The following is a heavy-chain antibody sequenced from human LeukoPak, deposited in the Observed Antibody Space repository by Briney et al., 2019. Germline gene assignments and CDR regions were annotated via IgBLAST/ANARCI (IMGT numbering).Heavy chain of an antibody. V-gene: IGHV4-30-2*01. D-gene: IGHD3-10*01. CDR1: GGSISSGGYS. Sequence: SETLSLTCAVSGGSISSGGYSWSWIRQPPGKGLEWIGYIYHSGSTYYNPSLKSRVTISVDRSKNQFSLKLSSVTAADTAVYYCARDLHGPGAFDYWGQGTLVTVSS. J-gene: IGHJ4*02. CDR2: IYHSGST. CDR3: ARDLHGPGAFDY.